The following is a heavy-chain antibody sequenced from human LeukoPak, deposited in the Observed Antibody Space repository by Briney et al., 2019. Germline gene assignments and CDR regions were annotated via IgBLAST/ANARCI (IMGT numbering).Heavy chain of an antibody. CDR3: AKIEGSDYGDSPLPIDY. D-gene: IGHD4-17*01. J-gene: IGHJ4*02. CDR2: IRYDGSNK. Sequence: GGSLRLSCAASGFTFSSYGMHWVRQAPGEGLEWVAFIRYDGSNKYYADSVKGRFTISRDNSKNTLYLQMNSLRAEDTAVYYCAKIEGSDYGDSPLPIDYWGQGTLVTASS. CDR1: GFTFSSYG. V-gene: IGHV3-30*02.